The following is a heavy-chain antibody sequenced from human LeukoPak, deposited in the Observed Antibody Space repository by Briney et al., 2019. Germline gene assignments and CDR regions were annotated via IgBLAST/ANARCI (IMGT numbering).Heavy chain of an antibody. V-gene: IGHV1-24*01. CDR2: FDPADGKI. Sequence: ASVKVSCKVSGNTLTELSMYWVRQAPGKGLEWMGGFDPADGKIIYAQRLQGRVTMTEDTSTDTAYMELSSLGSEDTAVYYCATLDGEGNYGFVGYWGQGTLVTVSS. D-gene: IGHD4-11*01. CDR3: ATLDGEGNYGFVGY. J-gene: IGHJ4*02. CDR1: GNTLTELS.